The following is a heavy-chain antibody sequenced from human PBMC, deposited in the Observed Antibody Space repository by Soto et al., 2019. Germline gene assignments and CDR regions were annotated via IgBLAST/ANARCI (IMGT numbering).Heavy chain of an antibody. Sequence: EVQLVESGGGLVQPGGSLRLSCAASGFTFSSCWVHWVRQAPGKGLVWVSHIDSDGSYTRYADSVKGRFTISRDNAKNTLYLQMNSLRAEDTAVYYCARSYCSGVSCYSEGPDYWGQGTMVPVSS. D-gene: IGHD2-15*01. CDR3: ARSYCSGVSCYSEGPDY. V-gene: IGHV3-74*01. CDR2: IDSDGSYT. J-gene: IGHJ4*02. CDR1: GFTFSSCW.